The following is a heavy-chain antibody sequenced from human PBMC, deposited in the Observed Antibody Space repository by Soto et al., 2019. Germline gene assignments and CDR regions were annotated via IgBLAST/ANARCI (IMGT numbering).Heavy chain of an antibody. Sequence: EVQLVESGGGLVQPGGSLRLSCAASGFSFSSSWMHWVRQAPGKGLVWVSRISFDGTATTSADAVKGRFIISRDNAKNTLFLQMHNLRADHTAMYYCVRDRRLRGHPFDIWGQGTFVSVSS. D-gene: IGHD2-21*02. CDR1: GFSFSSSW. V-gene: IGHV3-74*03. J-gene: IGHJ3*02. CDR3: VRDRRLRGHPFDI. CDR2: ISFDGTAT.